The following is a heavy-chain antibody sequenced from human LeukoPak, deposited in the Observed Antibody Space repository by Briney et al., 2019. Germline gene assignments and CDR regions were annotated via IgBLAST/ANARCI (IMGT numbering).Heavy chain of an antibody. D-gene: IGHD1-1*01. V-gene: IGHV3-11*01. J-gene: IGHJ4*02. CDR3: ARTARSGDI. CDR1: GFIFSEFY. Sequence: GGSLRLSCAASGFIFSEFYMGWVRQSPGKGLEWISYISGSGHDINYVDSVKGRFTVSRDNAKNSLYPQMNSLSADDTAIYYCARTARSGDIRGQGTLVTVSS. CDR2: ISGSGHDI.